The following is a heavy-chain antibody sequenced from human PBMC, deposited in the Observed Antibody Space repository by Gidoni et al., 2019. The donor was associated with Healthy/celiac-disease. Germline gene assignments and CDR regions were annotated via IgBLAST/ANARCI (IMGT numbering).Heavy chain of an antibody. V-gene: IGHV3-30-3*01. CDR1: GFAFSSSA. CDR2: ISYDGSNK. Sequence: QVQLVESGGGVVQPGRSLRLSCAAPGFAFSSSAMHWVRQAPGKGLECVAVISYDGSNKYYADSVKGRFTISRDNSKNTLYLQMNSLRAEDTAVYYCARRYYDFWSGRYPEVYYYGMDVWGQGTTVTVSS. J-gene: IGHJ6*02. D-gene: IGHD3-3*01. CDR3: ARRYYDFWSGRYPEVYYYGMDV.